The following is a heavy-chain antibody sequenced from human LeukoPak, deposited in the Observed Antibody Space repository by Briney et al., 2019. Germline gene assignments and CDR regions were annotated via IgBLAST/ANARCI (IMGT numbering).Heavy chain of an antibody. D-gene: IGHD4-17*01. CDR2: IYYSGST. Sequence: SQTLSLTCTVSGGSISSGDYYWSWIRQPPGKGLEWIGYIYYSGSTYYNPSLKSRVTISVDTSKNQFSLKLSSVTAADMAVYYCARDVKAAVTSYLDYWGQGTLVTISS. V-gene: IGHV4-30-4*01. CDR1: GGSISSGDYY. CDR3: ARDVKAAVTSYLDY. J-gene: IGHJ4*02.